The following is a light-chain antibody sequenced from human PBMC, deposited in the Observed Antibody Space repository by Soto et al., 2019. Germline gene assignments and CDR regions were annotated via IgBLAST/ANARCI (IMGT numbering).Light chain of an antibody. CDR2: DVT. Sequence: QSVLTQPASVSGSPGQSVTISCTGTISDVGFYARVSWYQQPPGTAPKLLIYDVTSRPSGVPDRFSGSQSGKTASLTISGLRAEDEADYYCSSYTSSSTYVFGPGTKVTVL. CDR1: ISDVGFYAR. CDR3: SSYTSSSTYV. V-gene: IGLV2-18*02. J-gene: IGLJ1*01.